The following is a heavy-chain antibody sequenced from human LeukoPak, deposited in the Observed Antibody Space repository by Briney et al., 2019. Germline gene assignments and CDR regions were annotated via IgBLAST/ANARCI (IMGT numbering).Heavy chain of an antibody. Sequence: GGPLRLSCAVSGFSISPTNMHWVRQAPGKGLEWVADISPDGTYKDYVESVKSRFSISRDNFKNTVYVQMNSLRPEDTAVYYCTQFDYWGQGTLVIVPS. J-gene: IGHJ4*02. V-gene: IGHV3-30*18. CDR3: TQFDY. CDR2: ISPDGTYK. CDR1: GFSISPTN.